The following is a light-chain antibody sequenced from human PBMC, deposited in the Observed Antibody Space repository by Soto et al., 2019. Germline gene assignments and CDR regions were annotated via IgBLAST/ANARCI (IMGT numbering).Light chain of an antibody. V-gene: IGKV1-39*01. CDR3: QQSYSTPFT. CDR1: QSISSF. CDR2: AAS. Sequence: DIQMTQSPSSLSASVGDRVTITCRASQSISSFFNWYQQKPGKAPKLLIYAASTLQSGVPPRFSGSGSGTDFTLTISSLQPEDFATYYCQQSYSTPFTFGPGTKVDIK. J-gene: IGKJ3*01.